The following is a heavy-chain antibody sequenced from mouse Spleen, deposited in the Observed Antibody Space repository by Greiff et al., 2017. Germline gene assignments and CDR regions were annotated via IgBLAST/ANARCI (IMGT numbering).Heavy chain of an antibody. D-gene: IGHD2-5*01. J-gene: IGHJ2*01. CDR3: ARRSYSNYGDY. V-gene: IGHV1-69*01. Sequence: VQLQQPGAELVMPGASVKLSCKASGYTFTSYWMHWVKQRPGQGLEWIGEIDPSDSYTNYNQKFKGKATLTVDKSSSTAYMQLSSLTSEDSAVYYCARRSYSNYGDYWGQGTTLTVSS. CDR2: IDPSDSYT. CDR1: GYTFTSYW.